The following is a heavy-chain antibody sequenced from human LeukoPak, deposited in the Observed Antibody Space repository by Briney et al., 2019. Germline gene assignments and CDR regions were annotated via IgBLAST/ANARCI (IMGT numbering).Heavy chain of an antibody. Sequence: GGSLRLSCAASGFTFSSYWMTWVRQAPGKGLEWVANIKQDGSEKYYVDSVKGRFTISRDNAKNSLYLQMNSLRAEDTAVYYCARDRRGVGYTPQYYYYYYMDVWGKGTTVTVSS. V-gene: IGHV3-7*01. J-gene: IGHJ6*03. CDR2: IKQDGSEK. CDR3: ARDRRGVGYTPQYYYYYYMDV. D-gene: IGHD5-24*01. CDR1: GFTFSSYW.